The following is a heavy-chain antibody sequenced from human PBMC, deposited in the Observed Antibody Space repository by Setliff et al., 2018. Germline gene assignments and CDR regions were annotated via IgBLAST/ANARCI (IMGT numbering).Heavy chain of an antibody. CDR1: GDSITSGSVC. D-gene: IGHD1-20*01. J-gene: IGHJ5*02. Sequence: SETLSLTCTVSGDSITSGSVCWSWIRQPAGKGLEWIGRIFPTGTTNYNPDLKSRVTMSVDTSKKRFSLMLRSVTAADTAIYYCARYNSSAACFDLWGPGTLVTV. CDR2: IFPTGTT. CDR3: ARYNSSAACFDL. V-gene: IGHV4-61*02.